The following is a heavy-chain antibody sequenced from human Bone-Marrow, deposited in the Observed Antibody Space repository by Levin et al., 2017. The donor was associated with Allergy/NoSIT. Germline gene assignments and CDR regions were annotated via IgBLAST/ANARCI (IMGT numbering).Heavy chain of an antibody. CDR2: IYGGGNT. CDR1: GFSVRSNY. V-gene: IGHV3-53*01. CDR3: ASKAYHSSGFYFEF. J-gene: IGHJ4*02. D-gene: IGHD3-22*01. Sequence: GGSLRLSCAASGFSVRSNYMSWVRLAPGKGLEWVSVIYGGGNTYSADSVKGRFTISRDNSENTVYLQMNSLRAEDTAVYYCASKAYHSSGFYFEFWGQGTLVTVSS.